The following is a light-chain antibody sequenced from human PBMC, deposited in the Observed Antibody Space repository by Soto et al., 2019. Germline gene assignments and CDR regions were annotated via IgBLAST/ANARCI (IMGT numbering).Light chain of an antibody. Sequence: EIVLTQSPGTLSLSPGERATLSCRASQSVSSSYLAWYQQKPGQAPRLLIYGASSRATGIPDRFSGSGSGTDFTLTISSLEPEDVAVYYCQQRGEWPPGATFGQGTRLEIK. CDR1: QSVSSSY. CDR3: QQRGEWPPGAT. J-gene: IGKJ5*01. CDR2: GAS. V-gene: IGKV3D-20*02.